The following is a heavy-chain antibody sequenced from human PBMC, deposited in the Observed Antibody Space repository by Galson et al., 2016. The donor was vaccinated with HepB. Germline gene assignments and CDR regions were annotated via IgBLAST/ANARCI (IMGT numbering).Heavy chain of an antibody. Sequence: QSGAEVKKPGESLKISCKGSGYTFSSYWIGWVRQIPGKGLEWMGIIYPGDSDTRYSPSFQGQVTISADKSISTAYLQWSSLKASDTPMYYCATTITYYYDSSNYYPHAFDIWGQGTMVTVSS. V-gene: IGHV5-51*01. J-gene: IGHJ3*02. CDR3: ATTITYYYDSSNYYPHAFDI. CDR1: GYTFSSYW. CDR2: IYPGDSDT. D-gene: IGHD3-22*01.